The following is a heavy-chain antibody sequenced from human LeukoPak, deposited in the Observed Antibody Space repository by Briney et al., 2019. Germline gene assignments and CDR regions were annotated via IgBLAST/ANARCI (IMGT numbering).Heavy chain of an antibody. CDR2: ISPHNGYR. D-gene: IGHD3-10*01. CDR3: ARCPGSSGSYWGATNSYSMDV. J-gene: IGHJ6*03. V-gene: IGHV1-18*01. Sequence: ASVNVSCKASTYTFNNYGITWVRQAPGQGLEWMGRISPHNGYRSYAHKLQGRVTMTTDTSTSTAYMELSRLTSDDPAVYYCARCPGSSGSYWGATNSYSMDVWGSGTTVTVS. CDR1: TYTFNNYG.